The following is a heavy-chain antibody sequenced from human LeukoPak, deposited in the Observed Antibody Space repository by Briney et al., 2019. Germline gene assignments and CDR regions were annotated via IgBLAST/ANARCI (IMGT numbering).Heavy chain of an antibody. Sequence: GGSLRLSCAASGFTFDDYAMHWVRQAPGKGLEWVSGISWNSGSIGYADSVKGRFTISRDNAKNSLYLQMNSLRAEDTALYYCAKDFGAHYYDSSGYYRYWDQGTLVTVSS. D-gene: IGHD3-22*01. CDR1: GFTFDDYA. V-gene: IGHV3-9*01. CDR3: AKDFGAHYYDSSGYYRY. J-gene: IGHJ4*02. CDR2: ISWNSGSI.